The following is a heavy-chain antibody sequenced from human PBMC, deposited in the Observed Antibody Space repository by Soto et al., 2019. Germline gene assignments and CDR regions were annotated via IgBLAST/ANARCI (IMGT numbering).Heavy chain of an antibody. V-gene: IGHV4-34*02. CDR2: ISHDGGT. J-gene: IGHJ6*02. D-gene: IGHD3-10*01. Sequence: QVQLQQWGAGLLRPSETLSLTCAFYGGSFDDFYWNWVRQSPGKGLEWVGEISHDGGTNYSPSLARRVSISVDTSKNQFSLHLRSVTAADTGLYYCARGQLVWYGDLTPYHRDMDVWGQGTTVTVSS. CDR3: ARGQLVWYGDLTPYHRDMDV. CDR1: GGSFDDFY.